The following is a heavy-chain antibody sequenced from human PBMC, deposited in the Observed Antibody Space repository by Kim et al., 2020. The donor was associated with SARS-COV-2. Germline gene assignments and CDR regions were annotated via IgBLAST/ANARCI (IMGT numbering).Heavy chain of an antibody. CDR3: ARHRSSYAWFDP. CDR2: VYYSGRT. Sequence: SETLSLTCTVSGGSISSSNCYWGWIRQPPGKGLEWIGSVYYSGRTYYTPSLQSRVTISVDTSKNQFSLKLASVTAADTAVYYCARHRSSYAWFDPWGQGTLVTVSS. D-gene: IGHD1-26*01. V-gene: IGHV4-39*01. J-gene: IGHJ5*02. CDR1: GGSISSSNCY.